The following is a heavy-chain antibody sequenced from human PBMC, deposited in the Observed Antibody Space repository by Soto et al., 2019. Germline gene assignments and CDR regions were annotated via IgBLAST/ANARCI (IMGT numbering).Heavy chain of an antibody. CDR1: GFTVSSTY. CDR2: IYSGGST. V-gene: IGHV3-53*01. CDR3: AKMYSGSSPLQY. D-gene: IGHD1-26*01. J-gene: IGHJ4*02. Sequence: EVQLVESGGGLIQPGGSLRLSCAASGFTVSSTYMSWVRQAPGKGLEWISVIYSGGSTFYADSVKGRFTISRDNSTNTWSLHMSSLRAEDTAVYYCAKMYSGSSPLQYWGQGTLVTVSS.